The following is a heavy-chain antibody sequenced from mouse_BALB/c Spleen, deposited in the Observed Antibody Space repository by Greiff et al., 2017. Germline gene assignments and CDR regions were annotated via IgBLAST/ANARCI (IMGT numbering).Heavy chain of an antibody. Sequence: EVQLVESGPSLVKPSQTLSLTCSVTGDSITSGYWNWIRKFPGNKLEYMGYISYSGSTYYNPSLKSRISITRDTSKNQYYLQLNSVTTEDTATYYCARYLRPDYYGSDWYFDVWGAGTTVTVSS. CDR2: ISYSGST. CDR3: ARYLRPDYYGSDWYFDV. J-gene: IGHJ1*01. D-gene: IGHD1-1*01. V-gene: IGHV3-8*02. CDR1: GDSITSGY.